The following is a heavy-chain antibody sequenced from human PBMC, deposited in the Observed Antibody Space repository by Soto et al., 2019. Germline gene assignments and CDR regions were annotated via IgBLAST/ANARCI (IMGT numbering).Heavy chain of an antibody. CDR1: GVTFSSYA. CDR2: ISGSGGST. D-gene: IGHD3-22*01. J-gene: IGHJ4*02. Sequence: GGSLRLSCAASGVTFSSYAMSWVRQAPGKGLEWVSAISGSGGSTYYADSVKGRFTISRDNSKNTLYLQMNSLRAEDTAVYYCAKDSVSSGYPYYFDYWGQGTLVTVSS. CDR3: AKDSVSSGYPYYFDY. V-gene: IGHV3-23*01.